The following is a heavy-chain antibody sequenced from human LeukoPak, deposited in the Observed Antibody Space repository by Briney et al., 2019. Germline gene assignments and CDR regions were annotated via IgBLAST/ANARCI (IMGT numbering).Heavy chain of an antibody. V-gene: IGHV3-7*01. Sequence: GGSLRLSCAASGFTFSSYWMSWVRQAPGKGLEWVANIKQDGSEKYYVDSVKGRFTISRDNAKNSLYLQMNSLRAEDTAVYYCAREPTYYYYYMDVWGKGTTVTVSS. CDR1: GFTFSSYW. J-gene: IGHJ6*03. CDR2: IKQDGSEK. D-gene: IGHD1-1*01. CDR3: AREPTYYYYYMDV.